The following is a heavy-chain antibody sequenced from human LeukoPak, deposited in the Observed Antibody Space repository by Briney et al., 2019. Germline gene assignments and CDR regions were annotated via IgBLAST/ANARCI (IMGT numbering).Heavy chain of an antibody. CDR3: ARGRGFYYGDYFDY. CDR2: IYYSGST. V-gene: IGHV4-59*01. CDR1: GGPFRGYY. J-gene: IGHJ4*02. Sequence: KASETLSLTCALYGGPFRGYYWSWIRQPPGKGLEGIGYIYYSGSTNYNPSLKSRVTISGDTSKNQFSLKLSSVTAADTAVYYGARGRGFYYGDYFDYWGQGTLVTVS. D-gene: IGHD4-17*01.